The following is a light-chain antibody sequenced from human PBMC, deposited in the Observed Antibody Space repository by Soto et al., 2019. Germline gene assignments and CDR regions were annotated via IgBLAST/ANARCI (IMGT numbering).Light chain of an antibody. CDR3: HQYNNWWT. Sequence: EIVMTQSPATLSVSPGERATLSCRASQTVSTSLAWYQQKPGRAPRLLIYGASTRASGVPARFSGSGSGTEFTLTISRLQSEDSAVYYCHQYNNWWTFGQGTKVEIK. CDR2: GAS. J-gene: IGKJ1*01. V-gene: IGKV3-15*01. CDR1: QTVSTS.